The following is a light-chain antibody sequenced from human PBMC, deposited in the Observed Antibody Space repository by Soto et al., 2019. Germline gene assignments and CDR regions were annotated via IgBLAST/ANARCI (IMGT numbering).Light chain of an antibody. CDR2: GNG. V-gene: IGLV1-40*01. CDR1: SSSIGAGYE. CDR3: QSYDKTLTDYV. J-gene: IGLJ1*01. Sequence: QSVLTQPPSVSGAPGQRVTISCSGTSSSIGAGYEVHWYHQLPGTAPKLVVSGNGNRPSGVPDRLSASKSGTSASLAITGLQAEDEGHYYCQSYDKTLTDYVLGNGTKVTVL.